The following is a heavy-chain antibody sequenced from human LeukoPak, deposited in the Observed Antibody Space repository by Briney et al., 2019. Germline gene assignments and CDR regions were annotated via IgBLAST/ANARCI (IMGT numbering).Heavy chain of an antibody. CDR2: IGRSDTYI. CDR3: ARRASTERGHSYGLDY. Sequence: PGGSLRLSCAASGFTFSDHYMDWVRHAPGKRLEWVSSIGRSDTYIYYADSVTGRFTISRDNAKNSLYLQMSSLRAEDTAVYFCARRASTERGHSYGLDYWGQGALVTVSS. J-gene: IGHJ4*02. CDR1: GFTFSDHY. D-gene: IGHD5-18*01. V-gene: IGHV3-21*01.